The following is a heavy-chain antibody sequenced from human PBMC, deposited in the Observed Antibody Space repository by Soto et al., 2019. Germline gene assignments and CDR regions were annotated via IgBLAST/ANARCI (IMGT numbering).Heavy chain of an antibody. J-gene: IGHJ4*02. V-gene: IGHV3-21*01. CDR2: ISSSSTYI. CDR1: GFTLSSNS. Sequence: EVQLVESGGGLVKPGGSLRLSCAASGFTLSSNSMNWVRQAPGKGLEWVSSISSSSTYIYYADSVKGRFTISRANAKNSLYPQLTSLRAEDTAVYFCASDSSTTAVTGTRSDYWGQGTLVTVSS. D-gene: IGHD6-19*01. CDR3: ASDSSTTAVTGTRSDY.